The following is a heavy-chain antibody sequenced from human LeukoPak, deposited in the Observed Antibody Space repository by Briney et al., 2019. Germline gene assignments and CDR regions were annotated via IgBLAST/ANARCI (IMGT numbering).Heavy chain of an antibody. J-gene: IGHJ4*02. D-gene: IGHD6-19*01. CDR3: AKDHSSGWSPFDY. CDR2: ISGSGFST. Sequence: GGSLGLSCAASGFTFSSYAMSWVRQAPGKGLEWVSGISGSGFSTYYADSVKGRFTVSRDNSKSRLYLQMHSLRAEDTALYYCAKDHSSGWSPFDYWGQGTLVTVSS. V-gene: IGHV3-23*01. CDR1: GFTFSSYA.